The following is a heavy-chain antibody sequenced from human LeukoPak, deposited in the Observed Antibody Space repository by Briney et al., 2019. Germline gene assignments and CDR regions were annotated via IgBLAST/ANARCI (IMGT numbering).Heavy chain of an antibody. CDR1: GVTLSNYA. Sequence: GRSLRLSCVASGVTLSNYAMSWARQAPGKGLEWVANIKQDGSKKSYVDSVKGRFTISRDNAKNSLYLQMNSLRAEDTAIYYCTRVGYIDEGIDYWGQGTLVTVSS. CDR2: IKQDGSKK. D-gene: IGHD5-24*01. CDR3: TRVGYIDEGIDY. J-gene: IGHJ4*02. V-gene: IGHV3-7*04.